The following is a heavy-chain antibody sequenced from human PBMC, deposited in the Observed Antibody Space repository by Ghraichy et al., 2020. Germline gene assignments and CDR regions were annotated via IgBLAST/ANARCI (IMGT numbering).Heavy chain of an antibody. J-gene: IGHJ6*02. CDR2: IKSKTDGGTT. CDR1: GFTFSNAW. D-gene: IGHD3-3*01. V-gene: IGHV3-15*01. Sequence: GESLNISCAASGFTFSNAWMSWVRQAPGKGLEWVGRIKSKTDGGTTDYAAPVKGRFTISRHDSKNTLYLQMNSLKTEDTAVYYCTSHALGNYDFWSGYFAYSNYYYYYGMDVWGQGTTVTVSS. CDR3: TSHALGNYDFWSGYFAYSNYYYYYGMDV.